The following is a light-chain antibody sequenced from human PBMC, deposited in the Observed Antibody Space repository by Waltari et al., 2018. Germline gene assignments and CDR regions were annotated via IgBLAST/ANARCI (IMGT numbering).Light chain of an antibody. J-gene: IGLJ3*02. CDR1: SSDIGSYSL. V-gene: IGLV2-23*01. CDR2: EAN. CDR3: CSYAGSSTLL. Sequence: QSALTQPASVSGSPGQSITISCTETSSDIGSYSLVSWYQQHPGKVPKLIIYEANKRPSGVSNRFSCSKSGNTASLTTSGLQAEDEADYYCCSYAGSSTLLFGGGTKLTVL.